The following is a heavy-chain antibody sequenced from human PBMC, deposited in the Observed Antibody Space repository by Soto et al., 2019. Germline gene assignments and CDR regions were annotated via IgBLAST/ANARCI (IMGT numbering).Heavy chain of an antibody. J-gene: IGHJ4*02. CDR1: GFTFSNYA. Sequence: EVQLLDSGGGLVQPGGSQRLSCAASGFTFSNYAMTWVRQGPGKGLEWVSGISGSGGRSYYADSVKGRFTISRDNSKSTLYLQVNSLRAEDTAVYYCAKAYFVWSSEQPYYFDYWGQGTLVTVSS. V-gene: IGHV3-23*01. D-gene: IGHD3-16*01. CDR2: ISGSGGRS. CDR3: AKAYFVWSSEQPYYFDY.